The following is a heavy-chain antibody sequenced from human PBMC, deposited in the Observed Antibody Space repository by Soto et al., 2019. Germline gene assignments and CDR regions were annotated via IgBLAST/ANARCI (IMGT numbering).Heavy chain of an antibody. D-gene: IGHD6-13*01. J-gene: IGHJ6*02. CDR1: GFTFSSYA. V-gene: IGHV3-30-3*01. Sequence: GGSLSLSCAASGFTFSSYAMHWVRQAPGEGLEWVAVISYDGSNKYYADSVKGRFTISRDNSKNTLYLQMNSLRAEDTAVYYSARDASTGIAATIYGTDVWGQGTTVTVSS. CDR2: ISYDGSNK. CDR3: ARDASTGIAATIYGTDV.